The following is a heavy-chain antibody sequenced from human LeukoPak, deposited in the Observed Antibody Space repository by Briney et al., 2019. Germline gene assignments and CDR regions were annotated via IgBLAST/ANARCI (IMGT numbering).Heavy chain of an antibody. V-gene: IGHV3-23*01. CDR2: ISGSGGST. CDR1: GFTFTSFG. Sequence: GGSLRLSCAASGFTFTSFGMSWVRQAPGKGLEWVSTISGSGGSTYYADSVKGRFTISRDNSKNTVYLQMNSLRVEDTAVYYCAKAWLGEDWLTKDWGQGTLVTVSS. J-gene: IGHJ4*02. CDR3: AKAWLGEDWLTKD. D-gene: IGHD3-10*01.